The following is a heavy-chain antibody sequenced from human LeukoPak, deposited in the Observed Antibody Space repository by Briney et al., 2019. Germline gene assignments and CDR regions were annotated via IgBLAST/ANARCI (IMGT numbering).Heavy chain of an antibody. CDR2: ISSGGGST. CDR1: GFTFTSYS. CDR3: AKGGKWDVTPFDY. V-gene: IGHV3-23*01. D-gene: IGHD1-26*01. Sequence: GGSLRLSCAASGFTFTSYSMNWVRQAPGKGLEWVSTISSGGGSTYYADSVKGWFTISRDNSKNTLYLQVNSLRAEDTAVYYCAKGGKWDVTPFDYWGQGTLVTVSS. J-gene: IGHJ4*02.